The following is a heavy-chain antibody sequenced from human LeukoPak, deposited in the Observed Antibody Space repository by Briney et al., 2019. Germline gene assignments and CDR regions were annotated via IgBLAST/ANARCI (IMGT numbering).Heavy chain of an antibody. CDR2: IYYSGSN. Sequence: PSETLSLTCTVSGGSLSSGVYCWSWIRQPPGKGLEWIRYIYYSGSNYYNPSLKSRVTISVDTSKNQFSLKLSSVTAADTAVYYCAYGANWFDPWGQGTLVTVSS. V-gene: IGHV4-30-4*01. J-gene: IGHJ5*02. CDR3: AYGANWFDP. CDR1: GGSLSSGVYC. D-gene: IGHD3-10*01.